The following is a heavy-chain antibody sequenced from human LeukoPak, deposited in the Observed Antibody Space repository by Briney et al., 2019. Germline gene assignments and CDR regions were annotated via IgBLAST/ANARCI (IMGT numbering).Heavy chain of an antibody. J-gene: IGHJ4*02. D-gene: IGHD6-13*01. CDR2: INPNSGGT. CDR1: GYTFTGYY. Sequence: ASVKVSCKASGYTFTGYYMHWVRQAPGQGLEWMGWINPNSGGTNYAQKFQGRVTMTGDTSLSTAYMELSRLRSDDPAVYYCARDLGSAAGTGFDYWGQGTLVTVSS. CDR3: ARDLGSAAGTGFDY. V-gene: IGHV1-2*02.